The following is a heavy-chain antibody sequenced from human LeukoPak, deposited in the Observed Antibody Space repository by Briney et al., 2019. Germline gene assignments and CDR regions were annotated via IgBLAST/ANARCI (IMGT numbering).Heavy chain of an antibody. V-gene: IGHV3-21*01. J-gene: IGHJ4*02. CDR2: ISSSSSYI. Sequence: PGGSLRLSCAASGFTFSSYEMNWVRQAPGKGLEWVSSISSSSSYIYYADSVKGRFTISRDNAKNSLYLQMNSLRAEDTAVYYCARASGYSYGDCWGQGTLVTVSS. D-gene: IGHD5-18*01. CDR3: ARASGYSYGDC. CDR1: GFTFSSYE.